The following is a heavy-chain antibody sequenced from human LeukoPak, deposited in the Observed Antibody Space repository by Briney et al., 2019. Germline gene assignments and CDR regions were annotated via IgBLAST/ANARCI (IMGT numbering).Heavy chain of an antibody. J-gene: IGHJ4*02. D-gene: IGHD3-22*01. CDR2: ISASGP. Sequence: GGSLRLSCAASGFTFSRLAMTWVRQAPGKGLEWVSTISASGPYYADAVRGRLTISRDNSRNTLSLQMDSLRAEDTAVYYCAKDHESDGYPCLDHWGLGTLVAVSS. CDR3: AKDHESDGYPCLDH. CDR1: GFTFSRLA. V-gene: IGHV3-23*01.